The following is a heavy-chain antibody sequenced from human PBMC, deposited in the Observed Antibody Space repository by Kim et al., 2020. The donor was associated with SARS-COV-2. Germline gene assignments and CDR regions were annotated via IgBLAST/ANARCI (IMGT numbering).Heavy chain of an antibody. CDR2: ISGSGGTT. J-gene: IGHJ4*02. Sequence: GGSLRLSCAASGFTFNNYAMTWVRQAQGKELEWVSSISGSGGTTYDADSVKGRFTISRDNSRNTLSLQMNNLRADDTAIYYCAKDVGSGRNYFDHWCQGT. CDR1: GFTFNNYA. CDR3: AKDVGSGRNYFDH. V-gene: IGHV3-23*01. D-gene: IGHD3-10*01.